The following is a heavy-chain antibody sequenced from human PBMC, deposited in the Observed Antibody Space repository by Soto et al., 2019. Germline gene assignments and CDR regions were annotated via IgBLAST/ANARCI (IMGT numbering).Heavy chain of an antibody. V-gene: IGHV1-69*01. CDR2: IIPIFGTA. Sequence: QVQLVQSGAAVKKPGSSVKVSCKASGGTFSRYAISWVRQAPGQGLEWMGGIIPIFGTANYAQKFQGRVTITADESTSTAYMELSSLRSEDTAVYYCASEGGPYGSASYYTARYYGMAVCVQGTTVTVSS. D-gene: IGHD3-10*01. J-gene: IGHJ6*02. CDR3: ASEGGPYGSASYYTARYYGMAV. CDR1: GGTFSRYA.